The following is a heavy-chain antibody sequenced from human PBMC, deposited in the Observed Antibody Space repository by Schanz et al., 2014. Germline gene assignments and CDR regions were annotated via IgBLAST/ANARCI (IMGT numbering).Heavy chain of an antibody. D-gene: IGHD2-2*01. CDR3: ARVKYCTITRCYRTETEGIYYMDV. V-gene: IGHV3-23*04. CDR1: GFTFGDYA. Sequence: EVQLVQSGGGLVQPGGSLRLSCAASGFTFGDYAMTWVRQAPGKGLEWVSAINTGVNTYYADSVRGRFTISRDNSKNTLYLQMKSLRAEDTAVYYCARVKYCTITRCYRTETEGIYYMDVWGKGTTVTVSS. J-gene: IGHJ6*03. CDR2: INTGVNT.